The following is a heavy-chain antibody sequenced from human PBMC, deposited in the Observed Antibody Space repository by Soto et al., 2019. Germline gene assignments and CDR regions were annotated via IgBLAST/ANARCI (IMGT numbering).Heavy chain of an antibody. Sequence: GASVKVSCEASGGTVSIYVISWLRQAPGQGLEWMGGIIPIFGTANYAQKFQGRVTITADESTSTAYMELSSLRSEDTAVYYCARESRYCSGGSCYFLPGIDYWGQGTLVTVSS. CDR1: GGTVSIYV. CDR3: ARESRYCSGGSCYFLPGIDY. J-gene: IGHJ4*02. CDR2: IIPIFGTA. D-gene: IGHD2-15*01. V-gene: IGHV1-69*13.